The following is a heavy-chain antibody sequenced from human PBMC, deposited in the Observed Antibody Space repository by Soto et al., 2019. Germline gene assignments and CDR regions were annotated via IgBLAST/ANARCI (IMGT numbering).Heavy chain of an antibody. CDR3: ARNLYGRAFDI. D-gene: IGHD2-8*01. Sequence: QAQLEQSGPEVKRPGASLKVSCKASAYTFTSYHISWVRQAPGQGLEWIGWINAFDDDTNYSQKFQDRVTMTAHRSTDTAYLDLRSRGSDDTAIYYCARNLYGRAFDIWGQGTMVTVSS. J-gene: IGHJ3*02. CDR2: INAFDDDT. V-gene: IGHV1-18*04. CDR1: AYTFTSYH.